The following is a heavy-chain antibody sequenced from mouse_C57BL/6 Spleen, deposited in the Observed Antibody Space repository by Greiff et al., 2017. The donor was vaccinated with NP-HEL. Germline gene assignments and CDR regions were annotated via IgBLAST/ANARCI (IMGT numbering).Heavy chain of an antibody. Sequence: VKLVESGAELVKPGASVKISCKASGYAFSSYWMNWVKQRPGKGLEWIGQIYPGDGDTNYNGKFKGKATLTADKSSSTAYMQLSSLTSEDSAVYFCARAHYGSPWFAYWGQGTLVTVSA. CDR1: GYAFSSYW. J-gene: IGHJ3*01. D-gene: IGHD1-1*01. CDR2: IYPGDGDT. V-gene: IGHV1-80*01. CDR3: ARAHYGSPWFAY.